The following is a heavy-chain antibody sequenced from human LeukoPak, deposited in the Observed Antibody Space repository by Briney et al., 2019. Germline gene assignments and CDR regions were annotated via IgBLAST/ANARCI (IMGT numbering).Heavy chain of an antibody. CDR1: GFTFSSYT. CDR2: ISSGSSYT. Sequence: QPGGSLRLSCAASGFTFSSYTMNWVRQAPGKGLEWVSAISSGSSYTYNADSVKGRFTISRDNSKNTLYLQMNSLRAEDTAVYYCAKDLVVKKGSSDYWGQGTLVTVSS. J-gene: IGHJ4*02. V-gene: IGHV3-23*01. D-gene: IGHD3-22*01. CDR3: AKDLVVKKGSSDY.